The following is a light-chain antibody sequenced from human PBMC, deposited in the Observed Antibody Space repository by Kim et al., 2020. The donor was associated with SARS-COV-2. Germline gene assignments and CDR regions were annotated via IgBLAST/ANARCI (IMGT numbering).Light chain of an antibody. Sequence: EIVLTQSPGTLSLSPGERATLSCRASQSISSSYLAWYQQKPGQAPRLLIYAASNRATGIPDRFSGSGSGTDFTLTISRLEPEDFAVYYCQQYGSPWTFGQGTKVEIK. V-gene: IGKV3-20*01. J-gene: IGKJ1*01. CDR2: AAS. CDR3: QQYGSPWT. CDR1: QSISSSY.